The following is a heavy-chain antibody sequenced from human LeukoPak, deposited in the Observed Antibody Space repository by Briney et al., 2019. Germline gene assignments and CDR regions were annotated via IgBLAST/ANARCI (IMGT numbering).Heavy chain of an antibody. V-gene: IGHV4-61*02. D-gene: IGHD3-9*01. CDR3: ARGGYDRAFDY. Sequence: SETLSLTCTVSGDSISSVSYYWSWIRQPAGKGLEWIGRIYTSGSTNYNPSLKSRVIISVDTSKNQFSLKLSSVTAADTAVYYCARGGYDRAFDYWGQGTLVTVSS. CDR1: GDSISSVSYY. J-gene: IGHJ4*02. CDR2: IYTSGST.